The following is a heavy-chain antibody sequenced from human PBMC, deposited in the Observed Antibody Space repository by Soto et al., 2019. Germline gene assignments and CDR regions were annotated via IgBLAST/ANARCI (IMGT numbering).Heavy chain of an antibody. CDR3: ARLRIATNNYKWFDP. CDR2: IYVTGAV. D-gene: IGHD2-21*01. CDR1: GAALNSGNYY. J-gene: IGHJ5*02. Sequence: VSLTCSVSGAALNSGNYYWSWIRQVPGKGLEWIGHIYVTGAVDYNPSLRDRITISQDTSERQFSLNLRLVTAADTAVYYCARLRIATNNYKWFDPWGQGTLVTVSS. V-gene: IGHV4-31*03.